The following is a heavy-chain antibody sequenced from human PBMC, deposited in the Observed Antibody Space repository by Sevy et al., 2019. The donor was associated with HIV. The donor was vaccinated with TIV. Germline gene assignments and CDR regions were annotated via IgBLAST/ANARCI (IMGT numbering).Heavy chain of an antibody. CDR3: AKVTYYYDSRGYPNYYFDY. Sequence: SETLSLTCTVSGGSITSYYWSWIRQPPGNGLEWIGHIYNNGNTNYNPSLRSRVTISVDRSKNQFSRKLSSVTAADTAVYYCAKVTYYYDSRGYPNYYFDYWGQGTLVTVSS. CDR1: GGSITSYY. V-gene: IGHV4-59*13. J-gene: IGHJ4*02. D-gene: IGHD3-22*01. CDR2: IYNNGNT.